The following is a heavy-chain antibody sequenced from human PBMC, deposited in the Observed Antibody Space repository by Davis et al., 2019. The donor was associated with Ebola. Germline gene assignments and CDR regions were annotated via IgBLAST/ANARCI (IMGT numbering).Heavy chain of an antibody. D-gene: IGHD4-11*01. J-gene: IGHJ4*02. CDR3: AKRSDYRSFDY. CDR1: GFTFSSYS. V-gene: IGHV3-53*01. Sequence: GESLKISCAASGFTFSSYSMNWVRQAPGKGLEWVSVIYSGGSTYYADSVKGRFTISRDNSKNTLYLQMNSLRGEDTAVYYCAKRSDYRSFDYWGQGTLVTVSS. CDR2: IYSGGST.